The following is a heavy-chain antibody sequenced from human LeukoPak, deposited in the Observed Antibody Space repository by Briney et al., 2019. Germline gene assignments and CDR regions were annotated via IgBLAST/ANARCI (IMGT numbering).Heavy chain of an antibody. D-gene: IGHD2-2*01. J-gene: IGHJ4*02. CDR2: IWYDGSNK. Sequence: PGGSLRLSCAASGFTFSSYGMHWVRQAPGKGLEWVAVIWYDGSNKYYADSVKGRFTISRDNSKNTLYLQMNSLRAEDTAVYYCAKGAPGRVPAAILPDYWGQGTLVTVSS. V-gene: IGHV3-33*06. CDR3: AKGAPGRVPAAILPDY. CDR1: GFTFSSYG.